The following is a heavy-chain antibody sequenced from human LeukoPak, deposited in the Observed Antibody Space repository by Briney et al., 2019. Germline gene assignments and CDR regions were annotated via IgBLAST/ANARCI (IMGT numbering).Heavy chain of an antibody. CDR3: ARQGTMIVPGPDYFDY. Sequence: SETLSLTCTVSGGPISSYYWSWIRQPPGKGLEWIGYIYYSGSTNYNPSLKSRVTISVDTSKNQFSLKLSSVTAADTAVYYCARQGTMIVPGPDYFDYWGQGTLVTVSS. CDR1: GGPISSYY. CDR2: IYYSGST. D-gene: IGHD3-22*01. J-gene: IGHJ4*02. V-gene: IGHV4-59*08.